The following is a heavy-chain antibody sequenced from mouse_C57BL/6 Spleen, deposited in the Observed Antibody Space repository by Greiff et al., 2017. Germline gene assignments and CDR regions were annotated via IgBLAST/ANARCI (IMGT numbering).Heavy chain of an antibody. CDR2: ISSGSSTI. J-gene: IGHJ1*03. CDR3: ARRSNSLYWYFDV. Sequence: DVKLVESGGGLVKPGGSLKLSCAASGFTFSDYGMHWVRQAPEKGLEWVAYISSGSSTIYYAYTVKGRFTISRDNAKNILFLQMTSLRSEDTAMYYCARRSNSLYWYFDVWGTGTTVTVSS. V-gene: IGHV5-17*01. D-gene: IGHD2-5*01. CDR1: GFTFSDYG.